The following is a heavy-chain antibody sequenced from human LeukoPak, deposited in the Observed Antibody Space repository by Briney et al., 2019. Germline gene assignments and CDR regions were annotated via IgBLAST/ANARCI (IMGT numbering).Heavy chain of an antibody. CDR1: GSTFSRYG. V-gene: IGHV3-30*02. J-gene: IGHJ4*02. CDR2: IRYNGDDK. CDR3: AKDLGDFWTQ. Sequence: PGGSLRLSCAASGSTFSRYGMYWVRQTPGKGLEWVAFIRYNGDDKYYVDSVKGRFTISRDNSKNTLYLQMNSLRTEDTAVYYCAKDLGDFWTQWGQGTLVTVSS. D-gene: IGHD3-3*01.